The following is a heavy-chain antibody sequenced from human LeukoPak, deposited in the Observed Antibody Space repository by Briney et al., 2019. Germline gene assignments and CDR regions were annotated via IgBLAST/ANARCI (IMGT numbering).Heavy chain of an antibody. CDR3: ARDRVPGEERWLQSIGGY. J-gene: IGHJ4*02. V-gene: IGHV1-24*01. CDR1: GYTLTELS. D-gene: IGHD5-24*01. CDR2: FDPEDGET. Sequence: ASVKVSCKVSGYTLTELSMHWVRQAPGKGLEWMGGFDPEDGETIYAQKFQGRVTMTEDTSTDTAYMELRSLRSDDTAVYYCARDRVPGEERWLQSIGGYWGQETLVTVSS.